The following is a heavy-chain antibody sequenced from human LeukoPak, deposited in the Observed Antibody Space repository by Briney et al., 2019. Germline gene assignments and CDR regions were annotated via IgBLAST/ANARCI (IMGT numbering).Heavy chain of an antibody. CDR3: ARAEAGQLLSTENY. CDR1: GVSISGYH. D-gene: IGHD2-2*01. CDR2: IFYTGNA. V-gene: IGHV4-59*08. Sequence: SETLSLTCTVTGVSISGYHWNWIRLSPGKGLEWIANIFYTGNADYNPSLKSRVTISVDTPKNQFSLKLSSVTAADTAVYYCARAEAGQLLSTENYWGQGTLVTVSS. J-gene: IGHJ4*02.